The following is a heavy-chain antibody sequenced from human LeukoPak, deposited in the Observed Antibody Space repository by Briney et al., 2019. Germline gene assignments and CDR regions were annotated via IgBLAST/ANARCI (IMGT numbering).Heavy chain of an antibody. CDR2: IYYSGST. D-gene: IGHD3-22*01. V-gene: IGHV4-39*01. Sequence: PSETLSLTCSVSGGFISSSSYYWGWIRQPPGKGLEWIGDIYYSGSTYFKPSLASRVAISIDTSKSQFSLRLSPVTAADTAVYYCARRRYYDSTGYLDWGQGTLVTVSS. CDR3: ARRRYYDSTGYLD. CDR1: GGFISSSSYY. J-gene: IGHJ1*01.